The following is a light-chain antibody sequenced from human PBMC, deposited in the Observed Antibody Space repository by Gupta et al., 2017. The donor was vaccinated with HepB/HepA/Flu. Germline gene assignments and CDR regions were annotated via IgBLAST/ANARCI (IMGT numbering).Light chain of an antibody. CDR1: ESIRSY. CDR3: QRRTNGPHHVT. CDR2: DAS. J-gene: IGKJ4*01. V-gene: IGKV3-11*01. Sequence: EIVLTQSPATLALSPGERATLSCRASESIRSYLAWYQQKPGQAPRLLISDASNRATGIQARFSGSGAGTDFTLTVSSREPEDFAVYYCQRRTNGPHHVTFGGGTRVEIK.